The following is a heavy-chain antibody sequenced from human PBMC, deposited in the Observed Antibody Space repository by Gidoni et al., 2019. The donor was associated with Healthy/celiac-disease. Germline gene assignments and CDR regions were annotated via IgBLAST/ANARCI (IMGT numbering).Heavy chain of an antibody. CDR1: GFTFSSYA. CDR3: AREEDYGDEYYFDY. V-gene: IGHV3-30-3*01. D-gene: IGHD4-17*01. CDR2: ISYDGSNK. Sequence: QVQLVESGGGVVQPGRSLRLSCAASGFTFSSYAMHWVRQAPGKGLEWVAVISYDGSNKYYADSVKGRFTISRDNSKNTLYLQMNSLRAEDTAVYYCAREEDYGDEYYFDYWGQGTLVTVSS. J-gene: IGHJ4*02.